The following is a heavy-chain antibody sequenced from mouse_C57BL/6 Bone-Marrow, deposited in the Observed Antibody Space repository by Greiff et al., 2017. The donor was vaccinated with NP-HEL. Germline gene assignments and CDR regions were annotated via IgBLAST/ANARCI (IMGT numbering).Heavy chain of an antibody. V-gene: IGHV1-64*01. Sequence: QVQLQQSGAELVKPGASVKLSCKASGYTFTSYWMHWVKQRPGQGLEWIGMIHPNSGSTNYNEKFKSKATLTVDKSSSTAYMQLSSLTSEDSAVEYCARGLRWLRRREYDARDYWGQGTSVTVSS. D-gene: IGHD2-2*01. CDR3: ARGLRWLRRREYDARDY. CDR1: GYTFTSYW. CDR2: IHPNSGST. J-gene: IGHJ4*01.